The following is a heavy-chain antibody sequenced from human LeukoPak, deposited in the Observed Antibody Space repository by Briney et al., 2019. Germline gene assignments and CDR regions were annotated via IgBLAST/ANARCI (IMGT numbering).Heavy chain of an antibody. CDR1: GYTFISYA. J-gene: IGHJ4*02. D-gene: IGHD6-19*01. CDR2: INAGNGNT. Sequence: KPGASVKVSCKASGYTFISYAMHWVRQAPGQRLEWMGWINAGNGNTKYSQKFQGRVTITRDTSASTAYMELSSLRSEDTAVYYCARARQWLAYFDYWGQGTLVTVSS. CDR3: ARARQWLAYFDY. V-gene: IGHV1-3*01.